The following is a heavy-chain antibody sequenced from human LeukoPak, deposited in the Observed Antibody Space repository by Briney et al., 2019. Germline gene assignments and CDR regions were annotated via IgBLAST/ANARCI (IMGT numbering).Heavy chain of an antibody. CDR3: ARNIVVVPAAIYSRYYYYGMDV. CDR1: GYTFTGYY. J-gene: IGHJ6*02. CDR2: INSNSGGT. D-gene: IGHD2-2*01. V-gene: IGHV1-2*02. Sequence: ASVKVSCKASGYTFTGYYMHWVRQAPGQGLEWMGWINSNSGGTNYAQKFQGRVTMTRDTSISTAYMELSRLRSDDTAVYYGARNIVVVPAAIYSRYYYYGMDVWGQGTTVTVSS.